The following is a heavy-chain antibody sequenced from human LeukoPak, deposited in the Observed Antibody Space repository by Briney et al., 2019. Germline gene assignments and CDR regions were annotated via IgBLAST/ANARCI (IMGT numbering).Heavy chain of an antibody. CDR1: GDSVSSNSAA. CDR2: TYYRSKWYN. Sequence: SQTLSLTCAISGDSVSSNSAAWNWLRQSPSRGLEWLGRTYYRSKWYNDYAVSVKSRITISPDTSKNQFSLQLNSVTPEDTAVYYCARAGDTRAFDIWGQGTMVTVSS. V-gene: IGHV6-1*01. D-gene: IGHD7-27*01. CDR3: ARAGDTRAFDI. J-gene: IGHJ3*02.